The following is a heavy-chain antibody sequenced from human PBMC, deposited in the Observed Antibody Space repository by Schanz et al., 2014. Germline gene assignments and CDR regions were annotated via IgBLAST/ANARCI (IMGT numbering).Heavy chain of an antibody. J-gene: IGHJ4*02. CDR1: GGTFSTYT. CDR2: VNPSVRGT. Sequence: QVQLVQSGAEVKKPGSSVKVSCKASGGTFSTYTISWVRQARGQGLEWMGIVNPSVRGTHFAREFQGRVTVTSDTSTSTVYMELSGLRSEDTAVYYCAGAFDSSGYYFDYWGQGTLVTVSS. V-gene: IGHV1-69*02. D-gene: IGHD3-22*01. CDR3: AGAFDSSGYYFDY.